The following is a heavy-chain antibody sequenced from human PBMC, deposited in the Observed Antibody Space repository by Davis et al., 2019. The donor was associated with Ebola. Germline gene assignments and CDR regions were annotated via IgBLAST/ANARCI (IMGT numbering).Heavy chain of an antibody. CDR2: IGAAGYT. V-gene: IGHV3-13*01. CDR1: GFTFSTSD. Sequence: GESLKISCVASGFTFSTSDMHWVRQVKGKGLEWVSGIGAAGYTFYPGSVKGRFTISRENAKNSLYLQMNSLRAGDTAVYFCAREKGAGDDAFDIWGQGTVVTVSS. D-gene: IGHD3-10*01. CDR3: AREKGAGDDAFDI. J-gene: IGHJ3*02.